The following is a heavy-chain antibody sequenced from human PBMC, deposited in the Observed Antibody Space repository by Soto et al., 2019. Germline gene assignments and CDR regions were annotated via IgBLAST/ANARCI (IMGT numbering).Heavy chain of an antibody. V-gene: IGHV1-46*01. D-gene: IGHD6-6*01. J-gene: IGHJ3*02. CDR3: ARPIAVRDGADDAFDI. CDR1: GYTFTSYY. Sequence: ASVKVSCKASGYTFTSYYMHWVRQAPGQGLEWMGIINPSGGSTSYAQKFQGRVTMTRDTSTSTVYMELSSLRSEDTAVYYCARPIAVRDGADDAFDIWGQGTMVTVSS. CDR2: INPSGGST.